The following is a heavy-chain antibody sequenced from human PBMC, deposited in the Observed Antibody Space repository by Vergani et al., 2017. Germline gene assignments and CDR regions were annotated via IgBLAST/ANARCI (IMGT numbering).Heavy chain of an antibody. J-gene: IGHJ6*02. CDR1: GFTFSSNA. V-gene: IGHV3-23*04. Sequence: VQLVESGGGLVRPGGSLRLSCAASGFTFSSNAMNWVRQAPGKGLEWVSTFSGSGGGTYYADYVKGRFTISRDNSNNTLYLQMNTLRADDTAIYYCARDSSSSNYYFGMDVWGQGTTVTVSS. CDR3: ARDSSSSNYYFGMDV. D-gene: IGHD6-13*01. CDR2: FSGSGGGT.